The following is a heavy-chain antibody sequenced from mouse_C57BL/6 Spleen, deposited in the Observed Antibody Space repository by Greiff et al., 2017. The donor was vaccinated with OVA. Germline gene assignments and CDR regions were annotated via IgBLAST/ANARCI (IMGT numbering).Heavy chain of an antibody. CDR3: ARGNYYLVGGYFDV. Sequence: EVQLQQSGPELVKPGASVKISCKASGYTFTDYYMNWVKQSHGKSLEWIGDINPNNGGTSYNQKFKGKATLTVDKSSSTAYMELRSLTSEDSAVYYCARGNYYLVGGYFDVWGTGTTVTVSS. CDR1: GYTFTDYY. D-gene: IGHD1-1*01. CDR2: INPNNGGT. J-gene: IGHJ1*03. V-gene: IGHV1-26*01.